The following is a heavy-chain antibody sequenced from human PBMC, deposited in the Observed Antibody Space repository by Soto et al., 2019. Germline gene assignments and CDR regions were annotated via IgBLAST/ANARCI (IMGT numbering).Heavy chain of an antibody. V-gene: IGHV3-7*03. Sequence: GGSLRLSCAASGFTFSSYWMSRVRQAPGQGLEGVANIKQDGSEKYYVDSVKGRSTISRKNDKNSLYLQMNRLRAEDTTENYCARDYAFDCPFDNWGQGTLVTVSS. D-gene: IGHD3-9*01. CDR2: IKQDGSEK. J-gene: IGHJ4*02. CDR1: GFTFSSYW. CDR3: ARDYAFDCPFDN.